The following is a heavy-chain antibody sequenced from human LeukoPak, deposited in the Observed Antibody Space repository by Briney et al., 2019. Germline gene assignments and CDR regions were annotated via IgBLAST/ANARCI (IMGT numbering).Heavy chain of an antibody. Sequence: GGSLRLSCAASGLTFSSYAMNWVRQAPGKGLEWVSAISGSGGNTYYADSVKGRFTISRDNSKNTLYLQMNSLRAEDTAVYYCANPRGNYGAYAFDIWGQGTMVTVSS. V-gene: IGHV3-23*01. J-gene: IGHJ3*02. CDR2: ISGSGGNT. CDR1: GLTFSSYA. D-gene: IGHD4-17*01. CDR3: ANPRGNYGAYAFDI.